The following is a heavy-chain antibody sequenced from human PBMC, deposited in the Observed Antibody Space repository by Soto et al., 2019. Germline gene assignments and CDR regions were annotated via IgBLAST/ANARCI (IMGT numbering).Heavy chain of an antibody. CDR3: VRDNNWSLDY. CDR1: GFTFSKHW. D-gene: IGHD1-1*01. CDR2: IKTDGSFT. Sequence: VGSLRLSCAASGFTFSKHWMHWVRQAPGKGLVWVSHIKTDGSFTRDADSVKGRFTISRDNARNTLYLQMNSLRAEDTAVYYCVRDNNWSLDYWGQGTLVTGLL. J-gene: IGHJ4*02. V-gene: IGHV3-74*01.